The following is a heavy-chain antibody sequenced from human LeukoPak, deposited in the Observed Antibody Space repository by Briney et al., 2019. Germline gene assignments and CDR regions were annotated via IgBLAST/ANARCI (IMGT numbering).Heavy chain of an antibody. Sequence: GGSLRLSCAASGFTFSSYAMHWVRQAPGKGLEWVAVISYDGSNKYYADSVKGRFTISRDNSKNTLYLQMNSLRAEDTAVYYCAKGGEVCSWYKRLKLYFDSWSRGTLVTVSS. V-gene: IGHV3-30*04. J-gene: IGHJ4*02. CDR2: ISYDGSNK. D-gene: IGHD6-13*01. CDR1: GFTFSSYA. CDR3: AKGGEVCSWYKRLKLYFDS.